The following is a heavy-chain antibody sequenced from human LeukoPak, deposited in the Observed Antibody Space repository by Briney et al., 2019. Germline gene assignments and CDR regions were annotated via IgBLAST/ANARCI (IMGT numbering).Heavy chain of an antibody. CDR1: GFTFSSYW. Sequence: GGSLRVSCAASGFTFSSYWMSWVRQAPGKGLEWVANINQDGSEKYYVDSVKGRFTISRDNAKNSVYLQMNSLRAEDTAVYYCAGHSEMDVWGQGITVTVSS. J-gene: IGHJ6*02. V-gene: IGHV3-7*03. D-gene: IGHD6-13*01. CDR3: AGHSEMDV. CDR2: INQDGSEK.